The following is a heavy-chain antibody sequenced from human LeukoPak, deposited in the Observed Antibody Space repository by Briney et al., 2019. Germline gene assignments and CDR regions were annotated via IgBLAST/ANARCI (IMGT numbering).Heavy chain of an antibody. D-gene: IGHD5-24*01. J-gene: IGHJ4*02. CDR3: ARDGWLHYFDY. CDR2: IWYDGSNK. V-gene: IGHV3-33*08. CDR1: GFTVSNNY. Sequence: GGSLRLSCAASGFTVSNNYMSWVRQAPGKGLEWVAVIWYDGSNKYYADSVKGRFTISRDNSKNTLYVQMNSLRAEDTAVYYCARDGWLHYFDYWGQGTLVTVSS.